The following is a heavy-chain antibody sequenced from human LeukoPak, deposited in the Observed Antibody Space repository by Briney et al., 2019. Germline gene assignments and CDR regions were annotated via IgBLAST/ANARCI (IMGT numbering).Heavy chain of an antibody. CDR3: AGSPSYSGDYSYDAFDM. Sequence: PGWSLRLSCAASGFTFSTYAMSWVRQAPGKGLEWVSSISDRCVSIHYADSVRGRFTISRDNSKYTLSLQMNSLRAEDTAIYWCAGSPSYSGDYSYDAFDMWGQGTMVTDSS. D-gene: IGHD1-26*01. CDR2: ISDRCVSI. CDR1: GFTFSTYA. J-gene: IGHJ3*02. V-gene: IGHV3-23*01.